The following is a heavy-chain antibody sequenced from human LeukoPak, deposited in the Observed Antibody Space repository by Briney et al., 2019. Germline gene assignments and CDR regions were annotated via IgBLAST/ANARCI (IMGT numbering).Heavy chain of an antibody. Sequence: NPGGSLRLSCAGSGFALKSYSLSWVRQAPGKGLEWVSSISSTSAYIYYADSVKGRFTISIDNVDNVVYLQMNSLGAEDTAVYYCARVAVSGPTGWFDSWGQGTLVIVSS. V-gene: IGHV3-21*01. CDR2: ISSTSAYI. CDR3: ARVAVSGPTGWFDS. CDR1: GFALKSYS. J-gene: IGHJ5*01. D-gene: IGHD2-8*02.